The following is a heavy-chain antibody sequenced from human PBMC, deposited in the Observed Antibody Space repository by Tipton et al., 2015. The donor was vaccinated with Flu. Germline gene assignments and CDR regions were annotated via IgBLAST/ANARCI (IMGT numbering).Heavy chain of an antibody. Sequence: TLSLTCTVSGGSISSSSYYWGWIRQPPGKGLEWIGSIYYSGSTYYNPSLESRVTISVDTSKNQFSLKLSSVTAADTAVYYCASDNYDFWSGYRYWYFDLWGRGTLVTVSS. CDR1: GGSISSSSYY. CDR2: IYYSGST. D-gene: IGHD3-3*01. V-gene: IGHV4-39*01. CDR3: ASDNYDFWSGYRYWYFDL. J-gene: IGHJ2*01.